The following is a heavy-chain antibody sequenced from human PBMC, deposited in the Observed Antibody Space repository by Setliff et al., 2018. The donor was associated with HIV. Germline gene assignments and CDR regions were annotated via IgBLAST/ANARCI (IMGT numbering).Heavy chain of an antibody. CDR1: GGSISSYC. J-gene: IGHJ6*03. D-gene: IGHD1-7*01. Sequence: PSETLSLTCTVSGGSISSYCWSWIRQPPGKGLEWIGYIYYSGSTNYNPSLKSRVTISVDTSKNQFSLNLSSVTAADTAVYYCARGDGTKYYYYYYMDVWGKGTTVTVSS. V-gene: IGHV4-59*08. CDR3: ARGDGTKYYYYYYMDV. CDR2: IYYSGST.